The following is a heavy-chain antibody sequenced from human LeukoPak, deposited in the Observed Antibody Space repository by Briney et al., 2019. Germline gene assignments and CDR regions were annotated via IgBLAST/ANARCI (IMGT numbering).Heavy chain of an antibody. CDR1: GFSLRTPGVG. Sequence: SGPTLLQPTQTLTLTCTFSGFSLRTPGVGVGWIRQPPGKALEWLALIYWADDKRYSPSLKSRLTITKDTSKNQVVLTMTNMDPVDTATYYCAHRHRSGWLFDYWGQGTLVTVSS. D-gene: IGHD6-19*01. CDR2: IYWADDK. J-gene: IGHJ4*02. CDR3: AHRHRSGWLFDY. V-gene: IGHV2-5*02.